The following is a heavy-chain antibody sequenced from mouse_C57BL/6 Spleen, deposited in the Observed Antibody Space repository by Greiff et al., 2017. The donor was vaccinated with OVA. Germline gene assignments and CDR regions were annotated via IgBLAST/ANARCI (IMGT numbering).Heavy chain of an antibody. CDR1: GYTFTSYW. D-gene: IGHD2-3*01. V-gene: IGHV1-69*01. CDR2: IDPSDSYT. Sequence: QVQLQQSGAELVMPGASVKLSCKASGYTFTSYWIHWVKQRPGQGLEWIGEIDPSDSYTNYNQKFKGKSTLTVDKSSSTAYMQLSSLTSEDSAVYCCARYEDGSQAYWGQGTLVTVSA. CDR3: ARYEDGSQAY. J-gene: IGHJ3*01.